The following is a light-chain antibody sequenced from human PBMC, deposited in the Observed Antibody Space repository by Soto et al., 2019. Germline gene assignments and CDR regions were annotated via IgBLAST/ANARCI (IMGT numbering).Light chain of an antibody. J-gene: IGKJ3*01. Sequence: DIQMTPSPSTLSASVGARVTITCRASQSISRSLAWYQQKPGKAPNLLIYDASSLESGVPSRFSGSGFGTEFTLTISSLQPDDFATYYCQQYNSYLLTFGPGTKVDI. CDR1: QSISRS. CDR2: DAS. CDR3: QQYNSYLLT. V-gene: IGKV1-5*01.